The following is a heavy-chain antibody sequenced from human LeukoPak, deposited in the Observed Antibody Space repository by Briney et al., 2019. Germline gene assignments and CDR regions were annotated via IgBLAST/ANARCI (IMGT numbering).Heavy chain of an antibody. CDR1: GGSIRSSYYY. CDR3: ARDYMGLLEDCGGDCYPIDSYYYYYGMDV. D-gene: IGHD2-21*02. CDR2: IYDSGST. Sequence: SETLSLTCTVSGGSIRSSYYYWGWIRQPPGKGLEWIGSIYDSGSTYYNPSLKSRVTISVDTSKNQFSLKLNSVTAADTAVYYCARDYMGLLEDCGGDCYPIDSYYYYYGMDVWGQGTTVTVSS. V-gene: IGHV4-39*02. J-gene: IGHJ6*02.